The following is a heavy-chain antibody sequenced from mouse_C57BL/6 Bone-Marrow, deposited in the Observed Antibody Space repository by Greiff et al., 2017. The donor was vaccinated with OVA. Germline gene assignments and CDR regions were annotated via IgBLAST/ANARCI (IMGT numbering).Heavy chain of an antibody. D-gene: IGHD2-3*01. Sequence: VQGVESGPGLVAPSQSLSITCTVSGFSLTSYAISWVRQPPGKGLEWLGVIWTGGGTNYNSALKSRLSISKDNSKSQVFLKMNSLQTDDTARYYWASLWDGYYVAWYFDVWGTGTTVTVSS. CDR3: ASLWDGYYVAWYFDV. CDR2: IWTGGGT. J-gene: IGHJ1*03. CDR1: GFSLTSYA. V-gene: IGHV2-9-1*01.